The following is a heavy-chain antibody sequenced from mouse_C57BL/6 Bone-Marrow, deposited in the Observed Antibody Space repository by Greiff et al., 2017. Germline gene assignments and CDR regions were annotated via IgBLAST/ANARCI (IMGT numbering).Heavy chain of an antibody. D-gene: IGHD1-1*01. V-gene: IGHV5-6*02. CDR1: GFTFSSYG. Sequence: EVMLVESGGDLVKPGGSLKLSCAASGFTFSSYGMSWVRQTPDKRLEWVATISSGGSYTYYPDSVKGRFTISRDNAKNTLYLQMSSLKSEDTAVYYCARRGHYYGSRNWYFDVWGTGTTVTVSS. J-gene: IGHJ1*03. CDR2: ISSGGSYT. CDR3: ARRGHYYGSRNWYFDV.